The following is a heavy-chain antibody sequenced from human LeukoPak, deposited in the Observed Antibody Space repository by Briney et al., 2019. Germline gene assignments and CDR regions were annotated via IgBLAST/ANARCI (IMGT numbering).Heavy chain of an antibody. Sequence: GESLKISCKASGYSFANYWIGWGRQMPGKGLEWMGTIYPGDSDTKYSPSFQGQVTISADKSISTAYLQWSSLKASDTAMYYCARRIAAAGSIGTRYFDYWGQGTLVTVSS. CDR2: IYPGDSDT. J-gene: IGHJ4*02. D-gene: IGHD6-13*01. CDR1: GYSFANYW. CDR3: ARRIAAAGSIGTRYFDY. V-gene: IGHV5-51*01.